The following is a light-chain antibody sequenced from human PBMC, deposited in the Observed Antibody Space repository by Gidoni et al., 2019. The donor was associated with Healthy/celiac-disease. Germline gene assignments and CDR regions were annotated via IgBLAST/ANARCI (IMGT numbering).Light chain of an antibody. Sequence: HSVLTNQPSVPEAPLHRVPISCSGTSSNIGNNSVNWYQQLPGKAPKLLIYYDDLLPSGVSDRFSGSKSGTSASLAISGLQSEDEADYYGAACDDSLNGPVFGGGTKLTVL. J-gene: IGLJ3*02. CDR2: YDD. V-gene: IGLV1-36*01. CDR1: SSNIGNNS. CDR3: AACDDSLNGPV.